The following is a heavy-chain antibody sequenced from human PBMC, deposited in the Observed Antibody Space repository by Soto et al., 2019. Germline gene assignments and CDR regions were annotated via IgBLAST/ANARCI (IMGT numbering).Heavy chain of an antibody. Sequence: PSETLSLSCTVSGGSVSRRRDFGGWIRRPPGKGLEWIGTIYYNGSTYYNPSLKSRVTLSVDTSKNQFSLKLTSVTASGTAVYYCARQRVIPATPTNWFDPWGQGTLVTVSS. V-gene: IGHV4-39*01. CDR3: ARQRVIPATPTNWFDP. D-gene: IGHD2-15*01. J-gene: IGHJ5*02. CDR2: IYYNGST. CDR1: GGSVSRRRDF.